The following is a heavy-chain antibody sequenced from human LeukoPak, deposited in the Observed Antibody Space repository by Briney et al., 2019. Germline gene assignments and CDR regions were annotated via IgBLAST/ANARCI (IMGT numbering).Heavy chain of an antibody. CDR3: ASGARAYSSSCHY. J-gene: IGHJ4*02. CDR1: GYTFTSYD. D-gene: IGHD6-13*01. Sequence: GASVKVSCKASGYTFTSYDINWVRQATGQGLEWMGWINPNSGGTNYAQKFQGRVTMTRDTSISTAYMELSRLRSDDTAVYYCASGARAYSSSCHYWGQGTLVTVSS. V-gene: IGHV1-2*02. CDR2: INPNSGGT.